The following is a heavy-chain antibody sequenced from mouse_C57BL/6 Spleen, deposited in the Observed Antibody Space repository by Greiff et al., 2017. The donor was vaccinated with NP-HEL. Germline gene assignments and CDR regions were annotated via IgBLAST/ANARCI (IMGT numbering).Heavy chain of an antibody. D-gene: IGHD4-1*01. CDR2: ISNLAYSI. J-gene: IGHJ3*01. CDR3: ARHEGAGPFAY. CDR1: GFTFSDYG. Sequence: EVQLVESGGGLVQPGGSLKLSCAASGFTFSDYGMAWVRQAPRKGPEWVAFISNLAYSIYYADTVTGRFTISRENAKNTLYLEMSSLRSEDTAMYYCARHEGAGPFAYWGQGTLVTVSA. V-gene: IGHV5-15*01.